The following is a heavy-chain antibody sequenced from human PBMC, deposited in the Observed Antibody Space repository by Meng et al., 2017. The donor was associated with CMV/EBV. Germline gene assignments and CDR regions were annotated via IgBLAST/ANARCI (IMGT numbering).Heavy chain of an antibody. D-gene: IGHD6-13*01. Sequence: QVQLVQAGVEVKKPGASVKVSCKASGYTFTSYGISWVRQAPGQGLEWMGWINPNSGGTNYAQKFQGRVTMTRDTSISTAYMELSRLRSDDTAVYYCALAEYSSSLFDYWGQGTLVTVSS. J-gene: IGHJ4*02. V-gene: IGHV1-2*02. CDR2: INPNSGGT. CDR1: GYTFTSYG. CDR3: ALAEYSSSLFDY.